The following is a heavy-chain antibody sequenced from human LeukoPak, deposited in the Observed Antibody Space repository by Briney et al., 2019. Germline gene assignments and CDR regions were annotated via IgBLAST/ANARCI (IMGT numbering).Heavy chain of an antibody. D-gene: IGHD3-22*01. CDR1: GGSISSYY. V-gene: IGHV4-59*01. J-gene: IGHJ3*02. CDR3: ARDYYDSSGNAFDI. Sequence: PSETLSLTCTVSGGSISSYYWSWIRQPPGKGLEWIGYIYYSGSTNYNPSLKSRVTISVDTSKNQFSLELSSVTAADTAVYYCARDYYDSSGNAFDIWGQGTMVTVSS. CDR2: IYYSGST.